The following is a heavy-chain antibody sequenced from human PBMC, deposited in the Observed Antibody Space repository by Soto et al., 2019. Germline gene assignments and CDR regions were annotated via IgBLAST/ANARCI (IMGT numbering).Heavy chain of an antibody. D-gene: IGHD2-2*01. CDR3: ARLAVVVPASPHDYMDV. CDR2: TPSHGNE. V-gene: IGHV3-30*03. J-gene: IGHJ6*02. Sequence: PGGSLTLSCVPSGFTFSDYGMHWVRHSPGKGLEWVAVTPSHGNEYYSDSVKGRFTIPRDNSEKTLYLQMNSLRAEDTAVYYCARLAVVVPASPHDYMDVWGQGTAVTVSS. CDR1: GFTFSDYG.